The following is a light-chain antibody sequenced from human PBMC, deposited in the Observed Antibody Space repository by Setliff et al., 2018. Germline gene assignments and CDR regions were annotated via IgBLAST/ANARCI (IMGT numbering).Light chain of an antibody. V-gene: IGLV1-40*01. J-gene: IGLJ2*01. CDR2: TNT. CDR1: SSNIGAGYD. CDR3: QSYDSSLSAVV. Sequence: QSVLTQPPSASGAPGQRVTISCTGRSSNIGAGYDVHWYQRFPGTALKLLIYTNTNRPSGVPDRFSASKSGTSASLAITGLQAEDEADYYCQSYDSSLSAVVFGGGTKVTVL.